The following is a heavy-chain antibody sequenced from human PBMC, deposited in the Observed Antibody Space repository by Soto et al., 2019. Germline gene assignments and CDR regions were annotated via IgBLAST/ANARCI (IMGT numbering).Heavy chain of an antibody. V-gene: IGHV1-18*01. CDR2: ISAYNGNT. Sequence: QVQLVQSGAEVKKPGASVKVSCKASGYTFTSYGISWVRQAPGQGLEWMGWISAYNGNTNYAQKLQGRVTMTTDTSTTTAYMELRSLRSDDTAVYYCAIAAYYGSGSDPEELDYWGQGTLVTVSS. CDR3: AIAAYYGSGSDPEELDY. J-gene: IGHJ4*02. D-gene: IGHD3-10*01. CDR1: GYTFTSYG.